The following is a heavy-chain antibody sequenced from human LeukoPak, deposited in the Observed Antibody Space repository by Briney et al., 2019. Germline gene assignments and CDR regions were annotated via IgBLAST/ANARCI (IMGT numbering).Heavy chain of an antibody. Sequence: GGSLRLSCAASGFTFSDYYMSWIRQAPGKGLEWVSYISSSGSTIYYADSVKGRFTISRDNSKNTLYLQMNSLRAEDTAVYYCAKDLLTGTTFDYWGQGTLVTVSS. D-gene: IGHD1-7*01. CDR1: GFTFSDYY. V-gene: IGHV3-11*04. J-gene: IGHJ4*02. CDR3: AKDLLTGTTFDY. CDR2: ISSSGSTI.